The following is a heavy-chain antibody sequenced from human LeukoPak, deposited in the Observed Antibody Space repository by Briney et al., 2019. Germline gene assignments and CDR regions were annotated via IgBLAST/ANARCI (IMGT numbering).Heavy chain of an antibody. CDR1: GYAFTGYY. D-gene: IGHD3-16*01. Sequence: GASVKVTCKASGYAFTGYYMNWVRQAPGQGLEWMGWIDPNSGGTYYAQKFQGRVTMTRDTSISTAYMELSRLRSDDTAVYYCARGSGGEFDYWGQGTLVTVSS. CDR2: IDPNSGGT. CDR3: ARGSGGEFDY. V-gene: IGHV1-2*02. J-gene: IGHJ4*02.